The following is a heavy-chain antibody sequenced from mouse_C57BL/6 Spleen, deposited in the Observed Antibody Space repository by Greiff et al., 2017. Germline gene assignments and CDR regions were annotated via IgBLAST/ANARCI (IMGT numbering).Heavy chain of an antibody. CDR2: IHPNSGST. J-gene: IGHJ4*01. D-gene: IGHD2-1*01. CDR1: GYTFTSYW. Sequence: VQLQQPGAELVKPGASVKLSCKASGYTFTSYWMHWVKQRPGQGLEWIGMIHPNSGSTNYNEKFKSKATLTVDKSSSTAYMQLSSLTSEDSAVYYCARSALYGNYGAMDYWGQGTSVTVSS. V-gene: IGHV1-64*01. CDR3: ARSALYGNYGAMDY.